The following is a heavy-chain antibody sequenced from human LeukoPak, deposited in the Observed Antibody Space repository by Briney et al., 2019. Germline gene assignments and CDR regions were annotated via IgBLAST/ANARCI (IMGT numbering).Heavy chain of an antibody. J-gene: IGHJ5*02. CDR1: GFTFSSYE. Sequence: KSGGSLRLSCAASGFTFSSYEMNWVRQAPGKGLEWVSSISSSSSYIYYADSVKGRFTISRDNAKNSLYLQMNSLRAGDTAVYYCARAPTLDYWFDPWGQGTLVTVSS. CDR2: ISSSSSYI. D-gene: IGHD2-2*03. V-gene: IGHV3-21*01. CDR3: ARAPTLDYWFDP.